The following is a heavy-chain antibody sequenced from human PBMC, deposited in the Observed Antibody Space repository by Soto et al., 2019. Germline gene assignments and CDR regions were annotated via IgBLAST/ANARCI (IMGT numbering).Heavy chain of an antibody. D-gene: IGHD5-18*01. J-gene: IGHJ5*02. CDR3: GLHPEGGIPAHLPVSAFRLNGPSDP. Sequence: PGGSLRLSCAASGFTFSSYSMNWVRQAPGKGLERVSSISSSSSYIYYADSVKGRFTISRDNAKNSLYLQMNSLRAEDTAVYYRGLHPEGGIPAHLPVSAFRLNGPSDP. V-gene: IGHV3-21*01. CDR2: ISSSSSYI. CDR1: GFTFSSYS.